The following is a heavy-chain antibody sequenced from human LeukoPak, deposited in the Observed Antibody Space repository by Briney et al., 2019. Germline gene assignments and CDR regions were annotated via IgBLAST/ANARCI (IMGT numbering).Heavy chain of an antibody. CDR3: ARGYCSSTNCYKNWFDP. D-gene: IGHD2-2*02. CDR2: IKHDGSEI. CDR1: GLTFSTYW. V-gene: IGHV3-7*05. J-gene: IGHJ5*02. Sequence: PGGSLRLSCAASGLTFSTYWMNWVRQAPGKGLEWVANIKHDGSEINYMDSVKGRFTISRDNAKNSLYLQMTSLRTEDTAVYYCARGYCSSTNCYKNWFDPWGQGTLVTVSS.